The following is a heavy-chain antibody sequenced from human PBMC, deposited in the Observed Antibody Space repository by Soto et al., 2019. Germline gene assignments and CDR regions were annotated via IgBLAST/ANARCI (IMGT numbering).Heavy chain of an antibody. CDR1: GLTFSSST. V-gene: IGHV1-69*12. CDR2: IIPFFNSV. Sequence: QVHLVQSGAEVKKPGSSVKVSCKASGLTFSSSTLTWVRQVPGQGPEWMGGIIPFFNSVNYAQKFQDRVTMTADVSTSTTYMELRSLRSEDTAVYYCARGHQYGGNSDAFEFWGQGTVVTVSS. CDR3: ARGHQYGGNSDAFEF. D-gene: IGHD2-21*02. J-gene: IGHJ3*01.